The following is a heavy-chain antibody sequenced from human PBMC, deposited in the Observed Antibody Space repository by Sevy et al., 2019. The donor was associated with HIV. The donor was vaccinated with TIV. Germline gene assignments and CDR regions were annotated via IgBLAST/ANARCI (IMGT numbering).Heavy chain of an antibody. D-gene: IGHD1-26*01. CDR3: VRALLKADSL. V-gene: IGHV3-7*01. CDR2: INEDGSTK. J-gene: IGHJ4*02. Sequence: GGSLRLSCAASGFNIRTHWMLWVRQAPGKGLEWVANINEDGSTKYYLDSVKGRFTISRDNAENSVFLQMNSLRVEDTAVYYFVRALLKADSLWGQGTLVTVSS. CDR1: GFNIRTHW.